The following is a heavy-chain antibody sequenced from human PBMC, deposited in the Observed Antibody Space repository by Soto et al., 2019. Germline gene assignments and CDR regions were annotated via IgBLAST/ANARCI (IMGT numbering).Heavy chain of an antibody. CDR1: GASISYGGFS. CDR3: ARGGGYDSFDY. V-gene: IGHV4-30-2*06. D-gene: IGHD5-12*01. J-gene: IGHJ4*02. Sequence: QLQPQESGSGLVKTSETLSLTCTVSGASISYGGFSWSWIRQSPGKGLEWIGYISHLESTYFHPSFKSRLTMSIDRTRNQFSLKLSSVTAADMAVYYCARGGGYDSFDYWGQGVLVTVSS. CDR2: ISHLEST.